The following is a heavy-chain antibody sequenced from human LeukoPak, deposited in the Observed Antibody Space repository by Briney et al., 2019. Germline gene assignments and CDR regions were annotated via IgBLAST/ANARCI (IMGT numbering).Heavy chain of an antibody. CDR3: AKDLGLLITRFLVGYYFDY. CDR2: ISGSGGST. V-gene: IGHV3-23*01. D-gene: IGHD3-10*02. CDR1: GFTFSSYA. Sequence: PGGSLRLSCAASGFTFSSYAMSWVRQAPGKGLEWVSAISGSGGSTYYADSVKGRFTISRDNSKNTLYLQMNSLRAEDAAVYYCAKDLGLLITRFLVGYYFDYWGQGTLVTVSS. J-gene: IGHJ4*02.